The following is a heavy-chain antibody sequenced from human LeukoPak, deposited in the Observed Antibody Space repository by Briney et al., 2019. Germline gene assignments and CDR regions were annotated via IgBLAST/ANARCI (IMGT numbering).Heavy chain of an antibody. Sequence: PSETLSLTCTVSGGSISSSSYYWGWIRQPPGKGLEWIGSIYYSGSTYHNPSLKSRVTISVDTSKNQFSLKLSSVTAADTAVYYCARHTYYYDSSGYYSNWFDPWGQGTLVTVSS. CDR2: IYYSGST. V-gene: IGHV4-39*01. CDR1: GGSISSSSYY. J-gene: IGHJ5*02. CDR3: ARHTYYYDSSGYYSNWFDP. D-gene: IGHD3-22*01.